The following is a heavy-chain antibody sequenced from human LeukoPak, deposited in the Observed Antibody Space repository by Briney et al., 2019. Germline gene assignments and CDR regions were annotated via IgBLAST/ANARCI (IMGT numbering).Heavy chain of an antibody. CDR2: IYYSGST. CDR3: ARPYGSSTYYFDS. V-gene: IGHV4-39*01. J-gene: IGHJ4*02. Sequence: SETLSLTCTVSGGSISSSSYYWGWIRQPPGKGLEWIGSIYYSGSTYYNPSLKSRVTISVDTSKNQFSLKLSSVTAADTAVYYCARPYGSSTYYFDSWGQGTLVTVSS. D-gene: IGHD6-13*01. CDR1: GGSISSSSYY.